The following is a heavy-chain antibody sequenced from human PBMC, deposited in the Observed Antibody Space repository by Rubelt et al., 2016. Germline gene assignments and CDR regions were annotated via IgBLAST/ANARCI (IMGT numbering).Heavy chain of an antibody. D-gene: IGHD5-24*01. CDR3: ARVRLGIATISDALDS. CDR2: IDWDDDK. V-gene: IGHV2-70*01. J-gene: IGHJ3*02. Sequence: QVTLRESGPALVKPTQTLTLTCTFSGFSLSTSGMCVSWIRQPPGKALEWLALIDWDDDKYYSTSLKTRLTISQDTSENQVVLTMTNMDPVDTATYYCARVRLGIATISDALDSWGPGKMVTGSS. CDR1: GFSLSTSGMC.